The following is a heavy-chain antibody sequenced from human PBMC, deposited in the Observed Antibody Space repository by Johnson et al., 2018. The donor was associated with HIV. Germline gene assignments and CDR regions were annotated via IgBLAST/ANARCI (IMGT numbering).Heavy chain of an antibody. CDR3: ARDRPIAAAGHDAFDI. J-gene: IGHJ3*02. CDR2: IRWDRGRI. Sequence: VQLVESGGVVVQPGGSLRLSCAASGFTFGDYAMHWVRQAPGKGLEWVSGIRWDRGRIDSGDSVKGRLTISRDKSKDTLYMQMSSLSAEATAVYYCARDRPIAAAGHDAFDIWGQGTMVTVSS. CDR1: GFTFGDYA. D-gene: IGHD6-13*01. V-gene: IGHV3-9*01.